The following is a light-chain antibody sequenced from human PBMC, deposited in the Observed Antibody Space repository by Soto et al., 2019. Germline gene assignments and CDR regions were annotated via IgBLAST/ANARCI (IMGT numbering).Light chain of an antibody. CDR1: SSNIGSNY. CDR3: AAWDDSLSGVV. V-gene: IGLV1-47*01. CDR2: RNN. J-gene: IGLJ2*01. Sequence: QSVLTQAPSASGTPGQRVTISCSGSSSNIGSNYVYWYQQLQGTAPKLLIYRNNQRPSGVPDRFSGSKSGTSASLAISGLRSEDEADYYCAAWDDSLSGVVFGGGTKLTVL.